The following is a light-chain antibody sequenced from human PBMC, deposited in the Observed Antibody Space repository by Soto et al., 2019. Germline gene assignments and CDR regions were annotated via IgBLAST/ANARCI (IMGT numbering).Light chain of an antibody. Sequence: QFALTQPASVSGSPGQSITISCTGTSSDVGAYDFVSWYQQHPDKAPKLMIYEVSNRPSGVSNRFSGSKSVNTATLTISGLQAEDEADYYCSSYTSSSTRFFGTGTKVTVL. CDR1: SSDVGAYDF. V-gene: IGLV2-14*03. J-gene: IGLJ1*01. CDR2: EVS. CDR3: SSYTSSSTRF.